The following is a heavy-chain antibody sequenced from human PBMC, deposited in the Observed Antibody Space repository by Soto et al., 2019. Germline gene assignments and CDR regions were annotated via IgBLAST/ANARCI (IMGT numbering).Heavy chain of an antibody. Sequence: SETLSLTCSVSGADINTYSWTWIRQPAGKGLEWIGRIYTSASINYNPSLKGRVTLSVDTSTNQVSLQLNSVTAADTAVYYCSRVGCSNSNCQTRGMDVWGQGTTVTVSS. CDR2: IYTSASI. D-gene: IGHD2-2*01. CDR3: SRVGCSNSNCQTRGMDV. V-gene: IGHV4-4*07. J-gene: IGHJ6*02. CDR1: GADINTYS.